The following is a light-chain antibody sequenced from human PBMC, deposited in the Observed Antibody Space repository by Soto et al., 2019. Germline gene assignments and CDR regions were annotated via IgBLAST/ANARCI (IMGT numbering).Light chain of an antibody. CDR3: CSYAGSYTLL. CDR1: SSDVGGYNY. V-gene: IGLV2-11*01. CDR2: DLS. J-gene: IGLJ2*01. Sequence: QSALTQPRSVSGSLGESVTIPCTGTSSDVGGYNYVSWYKQNPGKAPKLLIYDLSKRPSGVPDRFSGSKSGNTASLTISGLQPEDETVYYCCSYAGSYTLLFGGGTKLTVL.